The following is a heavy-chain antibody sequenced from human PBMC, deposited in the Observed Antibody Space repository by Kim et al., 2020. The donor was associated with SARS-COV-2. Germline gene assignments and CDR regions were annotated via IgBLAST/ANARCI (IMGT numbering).Heavy chain of an antibody. Sequence: ASVKVSCTASGYTVTDYAMNWVRQAPGQGLEWMGWINTKTGNPTYAQGFSRRFVFSLDTSVNTAYLQIISLEAEDTAVYYCARVAPRGLNLYSYYFDYWGQGTLVTVSS. J-gene: IGHJ4*02. V-gene: IGHV7-4-1*02. CDR2: INTKTGNP. D-gene: IGHD2-15*01. CDR3: ARVAPRGLNLYSYYFDY. CDR1: GYTVTDYA.